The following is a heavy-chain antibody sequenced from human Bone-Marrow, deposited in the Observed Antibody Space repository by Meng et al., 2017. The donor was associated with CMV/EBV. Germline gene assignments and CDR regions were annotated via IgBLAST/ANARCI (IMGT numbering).Heavy chain of an antibody. CDR2: FDPEDGET. V-gene: IGHV1-24*01. CDR1: GYTLTELS. CDR3: ATAPRVEWLGGFDY. D-gene: IGHD3-3*01. Sequence: ASVKVSCKVSGYTLTELSMHWVRQAPGNGLEWMGGFDPEDGETIYAQKFQGRVTMTEDTSTDTAYMELSSLRSEDTAVYYCATAPRVEWLGGFDYWGQGTLVTVSS. J-gene: IGHJ4*02.